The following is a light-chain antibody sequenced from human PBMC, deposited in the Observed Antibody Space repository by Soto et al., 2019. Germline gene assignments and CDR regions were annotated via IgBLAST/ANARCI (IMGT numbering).Light chain of an antibody. CDR1: DANIGRNT. V-gene: IGLV1-44*01. CDR3: AAWDESLNDPV. CDR2: NDK. Sequence: QYVLSQPPSASGTPGQRVTISCSGSDANIGRNTVNWYQQLPGTAPKLLIYNDKQRPLGVPDRFSGSKSGSSASLAISGLQSDDEADYYCAAWDESLNDPVFGGGTKLTVL. J-gene: IGLJ3*02.